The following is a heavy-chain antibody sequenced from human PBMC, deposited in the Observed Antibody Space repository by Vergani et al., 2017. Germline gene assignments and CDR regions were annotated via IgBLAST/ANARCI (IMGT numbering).Heavy chain of an antibody. CDR2: TSTDGST. CDR1: GDSINPSSSF. J-gene: IGHJ6*03. D-gene: IGHD3-16*02. V-gene: IGHV4-39*07. Sequence: QVQLQESGPGLVKPPGTLSLTCAVSGDSINPSSSFWGWIRQSPGKGLEWIGRTSTDGSTNYNPSLKSRVTVSVDTSKTQISLRLTSVTAEDTAVYYCARETVVTSWDGYRFHYMDVWGKGTTVTVSS. CDR3: ARETVVTSWDGYRFHYMDV.